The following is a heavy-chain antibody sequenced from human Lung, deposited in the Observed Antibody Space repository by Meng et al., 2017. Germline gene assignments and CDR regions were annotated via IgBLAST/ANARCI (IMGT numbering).Heavy chain of an antibody. CDR3: ARVVGDCASCYKGWFDP. V-gene: IGHV4-30-4*01. J-gene: IGHJ5*02. CDR1: GASISSAVF. D-gene: IGHD2-2*02. Sequence: QVQLQESGPRLVRPSQTLSLTCTVSGASISSAVFWIWIRQPPGKDLEWIGYISYSGATHYNPSLKSRFTISVDTAKNQFSLSLSSVTAADTAVYYCARVVGDCASCYKGWFDPWGQGTLVTVSS. CDR2: ISYSGAT.